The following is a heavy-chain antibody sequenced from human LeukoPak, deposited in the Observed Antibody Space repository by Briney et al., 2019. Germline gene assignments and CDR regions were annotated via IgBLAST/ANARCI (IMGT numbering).Heavy chain of an antibody. J-gene: IGHJ4*02. Sequence: PSETLSLTCAVYGGSFSGFYWGLIRQPPGKGLEWIGSIYHSGSTYYNPSLKSRVTISVDTSKNQFSLKLTSVTAADTAVYYCARSRRSWSTFDYWGQGTLVTVSS. CDR1: GGSFSGFY. CDR3: ARSRRSWSTFDY. V-gene: IGHV4-38-2*01. CDR2: IYHSGST. D-gene: IGHD6-13*01.